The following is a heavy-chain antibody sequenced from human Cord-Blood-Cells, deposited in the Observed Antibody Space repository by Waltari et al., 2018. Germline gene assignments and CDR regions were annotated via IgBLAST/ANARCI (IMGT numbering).Heavy chain of an antibody. CDR2: ISSSGSTI. D-gene: IGHD3-10*01. J-gene: IGHJ6*02. V-gene: IGHV3-48*03. Sequence: NWVRQAPGKGLEWVSYISSSGSTIYYADSVKGRFTISRDNAKNSLYLQMNSLRAEDTAVYYCARTMVQGVIGYGMDVWGQGTTVTVSS. CDR3: ARTMVQGVIGYGMDV.